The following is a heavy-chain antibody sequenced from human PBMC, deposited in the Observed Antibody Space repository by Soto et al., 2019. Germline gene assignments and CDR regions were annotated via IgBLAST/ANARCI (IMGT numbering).Heavy chain of an antibody. CDR2: IIDSGNYM. D-gene: IGHD3-3*01. CDR3: FMEGEGTTASSVY. CDR1: GFTFSTYF. Sequence: GGSLRLSCAASGFTFSTYFMNWVRQAPGKGLEWVSSIIDSGNYMYYANSVKGRFTISRDNAKNSLYLQMNSLRAEDTAVYYCFMEGEGTTASSVYWCQGLLVTVS. J-gene: IGHJ4*02. V-gene: IGHV3-21*01.